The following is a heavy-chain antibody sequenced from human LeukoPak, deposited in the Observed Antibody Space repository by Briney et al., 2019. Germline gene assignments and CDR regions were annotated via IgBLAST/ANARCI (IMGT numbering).Heavy chain of an antibody. J-gene: IGHJ4*02. CDR2: IYPGDSDT. D-gene: IGHD5-18*01. V-gene: IGHV5-51*01. CDR3: ARLRYNYGYPREYFDY. CDR1: GYSFTSYW. Sequence: GESLKISCKGSGYSFTSYWIGWVRQMPGKGLEWMGIIYPGDSDTRYSPSFQGQVTISADKSISTAYLQWSSLKASDTAMYYCARLRYNYGYPREYFDYWGQGTLVTVSS.